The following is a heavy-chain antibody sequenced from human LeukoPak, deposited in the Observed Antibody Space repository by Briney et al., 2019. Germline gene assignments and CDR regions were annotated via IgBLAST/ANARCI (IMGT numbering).Heavy chain of an antibody. CDR3: ARQGGDILTGYLDY. V-gene: IGHV3-11*03. J-gene: IGHJ4*02. D-gene: IGHD3-9*01. CDR1: GFTFSDYY. CDR2: ISSSGTYI. Sequence: GGSLRLSCAPSGFTFSDYYMSWIRQAPGKGLEWVSYISSSGTYINSADSVKGRFTISRDYPKNSLYLQMSSLRVEDTAVYYCARQGGDILTGYLDYWGQGTLVTVSS.